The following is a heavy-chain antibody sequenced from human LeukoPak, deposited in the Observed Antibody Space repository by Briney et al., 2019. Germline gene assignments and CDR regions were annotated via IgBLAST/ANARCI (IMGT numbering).Heavy chain of an antibody. CDR3: AREPDGSKPREEAAAGVNWFDP. V-gene: IGHV1-18*01. Sequence: ASVKVSCKASGYTFTSYGISWVRQAPGQGLEWMGWISAYNGNTNYAQKLQGRVTMTTDTSTSTAYMELRSLRSDDTAVYYCAREPDGSKPREEAAAGVNWFDPWGQGTLVTVSS. CDR2: ISAYNGNT. J-gene: IGHJ5*02. CDR1: GYTFTSYG. D-gene: IGHD6-13*01.